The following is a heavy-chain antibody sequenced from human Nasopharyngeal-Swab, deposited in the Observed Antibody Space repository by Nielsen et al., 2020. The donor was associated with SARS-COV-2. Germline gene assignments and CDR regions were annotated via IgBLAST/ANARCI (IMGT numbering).Heavy chain of an antibody. CDR2: IGGSGGGT. V-gene: IGHV3-23*01. J-gene: IGHJ4*02. D-gene: IGHD3-10*01. CDR1: GFTFSDYA. CDR3: AKHVRRIDMIRGILRVGLGNYLDS. Sequence: ETLSLTCAAYGFTFSDYAMSWVRQAPGKGLEWVSVIGGSGGGTYYADSVKGRFTISRDNSNTVYLQMNSLRAGDTAVYYCAKHVRRIDMIRGILRVGLGNYLDSWGQGTLVTVSS.